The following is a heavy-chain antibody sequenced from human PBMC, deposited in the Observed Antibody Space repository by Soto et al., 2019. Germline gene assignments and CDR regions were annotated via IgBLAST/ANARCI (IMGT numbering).Heavy chain of an antibody. V-gene: IGHV1-18*01. Sequence: ASVKVSCKASGYTFTNYGISWVRQAPGQGLEWMGWINTYNGNTNHAQKLQGRVTITRDTSASTAYMELSSLRSEDTAVYYCARGVSRYYDILTGYSTEYFQHWG. CDR3: ARGVSRYYDILTGYSTEYFQH. J-gene: IGHJ1*01. D-gene: IGHD3-9*01. CDR2: INTYNGNT. CDR1: GYTFTNYG.